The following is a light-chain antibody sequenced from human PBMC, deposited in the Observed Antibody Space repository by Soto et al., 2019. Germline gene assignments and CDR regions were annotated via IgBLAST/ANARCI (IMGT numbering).Light chain of an antibody. V-gene: IGLV2-14*01. CDR3: SSYGSTSTRYV. J-gene: IGLJ1*01. CDR1: SSDVGGYHY. Sequence: QSALTQPASVSGSPGQSITISCTGTSSDVGGYHYVSWYQQHPGKAPKLMIYEVSNRPSGVSNRFSGSKSCNTASLTISGLQAEDVADYFCSSYGSTSTRYVFGTGTKLTVL. CDR2: EVS.